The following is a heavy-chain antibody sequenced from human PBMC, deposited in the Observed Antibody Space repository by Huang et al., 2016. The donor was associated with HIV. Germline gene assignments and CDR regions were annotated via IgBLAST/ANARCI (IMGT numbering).Heavy chain of an antibody. CDR2: ISQGVAT. J-gene: IGHJ3*01. V-gene: IGHV4-39*01. CDR3: ARHSDPMSAPPDAFDV. Sequence: QLQLQESGPRLLKPSETLSLICTVSGGSITRDTFNWGWIRQAPGKGPECIGSISQGVATSDNPSLNSRVSISVDTSNRFALRLTSVTAADTAVYYCARHSDPMSAPPDAFDVWGQGTMVTVSS. CDR1: GGSITRDTFN.